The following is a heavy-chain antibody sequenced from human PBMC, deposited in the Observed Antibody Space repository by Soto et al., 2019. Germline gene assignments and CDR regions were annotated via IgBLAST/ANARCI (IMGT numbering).Heavy chain of an antibody. CDR2: IYYSGST. J-gene: IGHJ6*02. V-gene: IGHV4-39*01. CDR1: GGSISSSSYY. CDR3: ARHQYQLIYYYYYYGMDV. Sequence: PSETLSLTCTVSGGSISSSSYYWGWIRQPPGKGLEWIGSIYYSGSTYYNPSLKSRVTISVDTSKNQFSLKLSSVTAADTAVYYCARHQYQLIYYYYYYGMDVWGQGTTVTVSS. D-gene: IGHD2-2*01.